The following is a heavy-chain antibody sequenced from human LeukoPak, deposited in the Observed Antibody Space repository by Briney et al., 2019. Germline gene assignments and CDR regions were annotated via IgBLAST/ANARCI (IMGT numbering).Heavy chain of an antibody. J-gene: IGHJ4*02. CDR1: GVSISSSTSY. Sequence: SETLSLTCTVSGVSISSSTSYWGWIRQPPGKRLEWIGSIYYSGNTYYNASLKGQVSISIATSKNQFSLRLTFVTAADTAVYYCASLGWYYYDSSGYQWGQGTLVTVSS. V-gene: IGHV4-39*01. CDR2: IYYSGNT. CDR3: ASLGWYYYDSSGYQ. D-gene: IGHD3-22*01.